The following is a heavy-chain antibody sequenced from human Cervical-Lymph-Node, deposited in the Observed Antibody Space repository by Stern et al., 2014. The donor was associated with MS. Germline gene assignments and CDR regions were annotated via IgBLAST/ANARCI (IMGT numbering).Heavy chain of an antibody. D-gene: IGHD3-22*01. CDR2: ISSSSSYI. CDR1: GFNFSSYS. Sequence: VQLVESGGGLVKPGGSLRLSWAPSGFNFSSYSMNWVRQDPGKALEWVSSISSSSSYIYYADSVNGRFTISRDNSKNSLYLQRNSLRAEYTAVYYCARDQGGKYYDSSGYYSDAFDIWGQGTMVTVSS. CDR3: ARDQGGKYYDSSGYYSDAFDI. J-gene: IGHJ3*02. V-gene: IGHV3-21*01.